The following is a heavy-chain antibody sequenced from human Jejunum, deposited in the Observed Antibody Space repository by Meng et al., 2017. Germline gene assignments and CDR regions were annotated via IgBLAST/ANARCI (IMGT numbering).Heavy chain of an antibody. CDR1: WDRVSSNRAG. J-gene: IGHJ4*02. CDR2: TYYRSKWYI. D-gene: IGHD1-26*01. Sequence: QLQLQQSGPGLVNPSQTLSLPCALSWDRVSSNRAGWNWIRQSPSRGLEWLGRTYYRSKWYIDYAVSVKSRITINPDTSKNQFSLHLNSVTPEDTAVYYCAGGGLVRSTRGYFDYWGQGTLVTVSS. V-gene: IGHV6-1*01. CDR3: AGGGLVRSTRGYFDY.